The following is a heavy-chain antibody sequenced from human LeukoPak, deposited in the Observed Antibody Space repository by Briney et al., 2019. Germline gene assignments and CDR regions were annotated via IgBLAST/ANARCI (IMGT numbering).Heavy chain of an antibody. CDR1: GFTFSSYA. Sequence: GGSLRLSCAASGFTFSSYAMHWVRQAPGKGLEWVAVRSYDGSNKYYADSVKGRFTISRDNSKNTLYLQMNGLTAEDTAVYYCARDPIYYDSSGYGLPDYWGQGTMVTVSS. D-gene: IGHD3-22*01. CDR2: RSYDGSNK. CDR3: ARDPIYYDSSGYGLPDY. J-gene: IGHJ4*02. V-gene: IGHV3-30-3*01.